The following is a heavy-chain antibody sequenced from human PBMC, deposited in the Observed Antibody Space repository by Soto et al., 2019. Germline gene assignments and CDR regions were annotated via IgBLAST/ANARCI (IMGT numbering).Heavy chain of an antibody. CDR1: GFSLSTSGVG. CDR2: IYWDDDK. V-gene: IGHV2-5*02. Sequence: GSGPTRVKPTQTLTLTCTFSGFSLSTSGVGVGWIRQPPRNALELLALIYWDDDKRYSPSLKSRRTITSDASKNQVVLTMTNMDPVDTATYYREHSPGYGAPNGFDPWGQGTLVTVSS. CDR3: EHSPGYGAPNGFDP. D-gene: IGHD5-12*01. J-gene: IGHJ5*02.